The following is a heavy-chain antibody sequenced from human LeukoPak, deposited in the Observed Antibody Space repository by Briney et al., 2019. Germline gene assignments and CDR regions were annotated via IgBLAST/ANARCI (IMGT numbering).Heavy chain of an antibody. Sequence: PGGSLRLSCAASGFTFSSYAMSWVRQAPGKGLEWVSAISGSGGSTYYADSVKGRFTISRDNSKNTLYLQMNSLRAEDTAVYYCAKEHDFWSGYHSYYFDYWGQGTLVTVSS. D-gene: IGHD3-3*01. CDR3: AKEHDFWSGYHSYYFDY. V-gene: IGHV3-23*01. CDR2: ISGSGGST. J-gene: IGHJ4*02. CDR1: GFTFSSYA.